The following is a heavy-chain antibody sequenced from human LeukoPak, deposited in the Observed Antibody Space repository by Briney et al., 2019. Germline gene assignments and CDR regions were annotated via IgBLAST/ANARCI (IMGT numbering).Heavy chain of an antibody. Sequence: GGSLRLSCAASGFTFSSYGMHGVRQAPGKGLEGVAVIWYDGSNKYYADSVNGRFTISRDNSKNTLYLQMNSLRAEETAGQYSAKDRLYYYDSSCYPDCWGQGTLVTVSS. CDR1: GFTFSSYG. CDR2: IWYDGSNK. J-gene: IGHJ4*02. V-gene: IGHV3-33*06. CDR3: AKDRLYYYDSSCYPDC. D-gene: IGHD3-22*01.